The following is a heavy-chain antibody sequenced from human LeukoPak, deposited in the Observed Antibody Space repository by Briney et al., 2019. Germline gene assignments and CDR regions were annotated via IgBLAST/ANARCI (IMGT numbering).Heavy chain of an antibody. D-gene: IGHD3-10*01. V-gene: IGHV1-46*01. Sequence: ASVKVSCKASGYTFTSYYMHWVRQAPGQGLEWMGIINPSGGSTSYAQNFQGRVTMTRDTSTSTVYMKLSSLRSEDTAVYYCARDPRSDGSDYYYRDVWGKGTTVTVSS. CDR2: INPSGGST. CDR3: ARDPRSDGSDYYYRDV. CDR1: GYTFTSYY. J-gene: IGHJ6*03.